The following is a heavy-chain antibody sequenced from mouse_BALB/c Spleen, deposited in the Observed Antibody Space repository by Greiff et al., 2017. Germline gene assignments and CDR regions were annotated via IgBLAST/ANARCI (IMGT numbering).Heavy chain of an antibody. CDR1: GFTFSSFG. CDR2: ISSGSSTI. V-gene: IGHV5-17*02. CDR3: ARKSRDYFDY. Sequence: EVQRVESGGGLVQPGGSRKLSCAASGFTFSSFGMHWVRQAPEKGLEWVAYISSGSSTIYYADTVKGRFTISRDNPKNTLFLQMTSLRSEDTAMYYCARKSRDYFDYWGQGTTLTVSS. J-gene: IGHJ2*01. D-gene: IGHD1-1*01.